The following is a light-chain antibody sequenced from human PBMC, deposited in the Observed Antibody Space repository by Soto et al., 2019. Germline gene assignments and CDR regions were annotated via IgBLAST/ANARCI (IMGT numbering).Light chain of an antibody. CDR3: CSYAGSLTFDV. CDR1: SDVGSYNL. V-gene: IGLV2-23*03. J-gene: IGLJ1*01. CDR2: EGS. Sequence: QSALTQPASMSGSPGQSITISCTGASDVGSYNLVSWYQQYPGKAPKLIIYEGSQRPSGVSNRFSGSKSGDTASLTISGLQAEDEADDYCCSYAGSLTFDVFGTGTKVTVL.